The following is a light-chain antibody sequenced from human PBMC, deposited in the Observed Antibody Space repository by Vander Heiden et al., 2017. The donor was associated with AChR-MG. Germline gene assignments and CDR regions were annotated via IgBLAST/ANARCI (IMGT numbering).Light chain of an antibody. V-gene: IGLV2-14*01. J-gene: IGLJ1*01. CDR3: CSYTISTTYV. CDR2: DVN. Sequence: HSALTQPASVSGSPGQSITISCTGTSSDVGGYNYVSWYQQLPAKAPKLIVYDVNNRPSGVSSRFSGSKSGNTASLTISGLQAEDEADYYCCSYTISTTYVFGTGTKVTVL. CDR1: SSDVGGYNY.